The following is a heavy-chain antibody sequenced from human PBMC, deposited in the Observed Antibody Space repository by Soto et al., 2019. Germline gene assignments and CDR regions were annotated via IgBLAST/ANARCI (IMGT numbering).Heavy chain of an antibody. CDR1: GFTFSSYS. CDR2: ISTSSNYL. CDR3: TSRPQLHSY. Sequence: TGESLKISCAASGFTFSSYSMNWVRQAPGKGLEWVSSISTSSNYLYYADSVKGRFTISRDNAKNSLYLQMNGLRAEDTTVYYCTSRPQLHSYWGQGTLVTVSS. J-gene: IGHJ4*02. D-gene: IGHD3-10*01. V-gene: IGHV3-21*01.